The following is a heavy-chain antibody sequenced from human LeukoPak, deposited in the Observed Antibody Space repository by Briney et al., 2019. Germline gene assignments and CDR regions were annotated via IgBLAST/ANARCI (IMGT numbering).Heavy chain of an antibody. CDR1: GVTFSSYE. J-gene: IGHJ6*02. V-gene: IGHV3-48*03. CDR2: ISSSGSTI. CDR3: ARDDPHLLLPAYYYYGMDV. Sequence: GGSLRLSCAASGVTFSSYEMNWVRQAPGKGLDWVSYISSSGSTIYYADSVKGRFTISRDNAKNSLYLQMNSLRAEDTAVYYCARDDPHLLLPAYYYYGMDVWGQGTTVTVSS. D-gene: IGHD3-22*01.